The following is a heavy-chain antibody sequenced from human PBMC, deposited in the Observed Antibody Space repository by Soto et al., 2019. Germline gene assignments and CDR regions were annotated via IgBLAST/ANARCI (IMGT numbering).Heavy chain of an antibody. Sequence: GGSLRLSCAASGFTFSSYGMHWVRQAPGKGLEWVAVISYDGSNKYYADSVKGRFTISRDNSKNTLYLQMNSLRAEDTAAYYCAKNLVPAARQGPSYYYYGMDVWGQGTTVTVSS. V-gene: IGHV3-30*18. J-gene: IGHJ6*02. CDR1: GFTFSSYG. CDR2: ISYDGSNK. D-gene: IGHD2-2*01. CDR3: AKNLVPAARQGPSYYYYGMDV.